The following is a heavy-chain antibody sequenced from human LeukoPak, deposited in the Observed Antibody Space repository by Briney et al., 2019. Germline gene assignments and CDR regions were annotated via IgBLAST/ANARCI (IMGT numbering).Heavy chain of an antibody. CDR3: ARLQSWFDP. CDR2: IYHSGST. Sequence: SETLSLTCAVSGYSISGGYYWGWIRQPPGKGLEWIGSIYHSGSTYYNPSLKSRVTISVDTSKNQFSLKLSSVTAADTAVYYCARLQSWFDPWGQGTLVTVSS. CDR1: GYSISGGYY. D-gene: IGHD5-24*01. V-gene: IGHV4-38-2*01. J-gene: IGHJ5*02.